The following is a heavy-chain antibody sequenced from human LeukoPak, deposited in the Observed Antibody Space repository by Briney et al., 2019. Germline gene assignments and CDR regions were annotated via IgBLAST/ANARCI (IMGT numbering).Heavy chain of an antibody. J-gene: IGHJ6*02. CDR3: ANSGVMEYYGMDV. Sequence: QSGGSLRLSCAASGFTFSSYWMHWVRQAPGKGLVWVSRISSDGSSTSYADSVKGRFTISRDNAKNTLYLQMNSLRAEDTAVYYCANSGVMEYYGMDVWGQGTTVTVSS. CDR2: ISSDGSST. CDR1: GFTFSSYW. D-gene: IGHD3-16*01. V-gene: IGHV3-74*01.